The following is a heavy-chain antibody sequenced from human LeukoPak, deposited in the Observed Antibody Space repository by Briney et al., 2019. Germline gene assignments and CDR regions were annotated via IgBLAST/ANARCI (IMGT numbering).Heavy chain of an antibody. Sequence: PGGSLRLSCAASGFTFSNYYMHWVRQAPGKGLEWVAVVHHDGSERYYVDSVKGRFTISRDNSKNTLYVQMDSLRVEDTAVYYCATGSGYYYDHWGQGTLVTVSS. J-gene: IGHJ4*02. V-gene: IGHV3-30*02. D-gene: IGHD3-22*01. CDR3: ATGSGYYYDH. CDR2: VHHDGSER. CDR1: GFTFSNYY.